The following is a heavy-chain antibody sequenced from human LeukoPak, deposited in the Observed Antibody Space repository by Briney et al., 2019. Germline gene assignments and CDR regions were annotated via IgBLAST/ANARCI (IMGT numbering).Heavy chain of an antibody. J-gene: IGHJ4*02. CDR2: INSAGDNI. CDR1: GFTFSSYW. V-gene: IGHV3-48*04. CDR3: ATSRVFDY. Sequence: GGSLRLSCAASGFTFSSYWMSWVRQAPGKGLEWLSFINSAGDNIYYADSVKGRFTISRDNSKETLHLEMNSLRVEDTAVYYCATSRVFDYWGQGTLVAVSS.